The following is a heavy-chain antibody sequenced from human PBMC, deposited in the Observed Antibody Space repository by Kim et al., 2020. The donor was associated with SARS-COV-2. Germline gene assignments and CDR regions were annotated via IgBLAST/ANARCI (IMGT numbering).Heavy chain of an antibody. J-gene: IGHJ4*02. CDR2: IYYSGST. CDR3: ARGGQGEYSYGGDFDY. V-gene: IGHV4-31*03. CDR1: GGSISSGGYY. D-gene: IGHD5-18*01. Sequence: SETLSLTCTVSGGSISSGGYYWSWIRQHPGKGLEWIGYIYYSGSTYYNPSLKSRVTISVDTSKNQFSLKLSSVTAADTAVYYCARGGQGEYSYGGDFDYWGQGTLVTVSS.